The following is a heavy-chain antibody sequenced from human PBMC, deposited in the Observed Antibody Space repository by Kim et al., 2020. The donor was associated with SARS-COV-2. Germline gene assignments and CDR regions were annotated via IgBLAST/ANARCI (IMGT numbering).Heavy chain of an antibody. CDR2: INPSGGST. J-gene: IGHJ5*02. CDR1: GYTFTSYY. V-gene: IGHV1-46*01. Sequence: ASVKVSCKASGYTFTSYYMHWVRQAPGQGLEWMGIINPSGGSTSYAQKFQGRVTMTRDTSTSTVYMELSSLRSEDTAVYYCAREDRIGAIAAADVSNWFDPWGQGTLVTVSS. CDR3: AREDRIGAIAAADVSNWFDP. D-gene: IGHD6-13*01.